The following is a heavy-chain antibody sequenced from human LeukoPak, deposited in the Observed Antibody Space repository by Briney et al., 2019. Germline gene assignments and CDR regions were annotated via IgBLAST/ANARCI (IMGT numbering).Heavy chain of an antibody. D-gene: IGHD6-19*01. CDR3: GKDGGQYSSGPEFDP. V-gene: IGHV3-23*01. J-gene: IGHJ5*02. Sequence: GGSLRLSCTASGIVFSRTAMNWARQSPGRGLEWLSAISGGGERTFYADSVRGRFTISRDNSKNMVYLQMNSLRADDTAIYYCGKDGGQYSSGPEFDPRGQGALVTVSS. CDR1: GIVFSRTA. CDR2: ISGGGERT.